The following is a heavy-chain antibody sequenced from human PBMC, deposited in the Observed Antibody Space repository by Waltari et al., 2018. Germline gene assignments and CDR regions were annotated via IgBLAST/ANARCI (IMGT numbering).Heavy chain of an antibody. CDR1: GFTFSSYA. J-gene: IGHJ4*02. V-gene: IGHV3-23*01. CDR2: ISGSGGST. Sequence: EVQLLESGGGLVQPGGSLRLHCAASGFTFSSYALRWVRQAPGKGLEWVSAISGSGGSTYYADSVKGRFTISRDNSKNTLYLQMNSLRAEDTAVYYCAKRPIWSGSYWGQGTLVTVSS. CDR3: AKRPIWSGSY. D-gene: IGHD3-3*01.